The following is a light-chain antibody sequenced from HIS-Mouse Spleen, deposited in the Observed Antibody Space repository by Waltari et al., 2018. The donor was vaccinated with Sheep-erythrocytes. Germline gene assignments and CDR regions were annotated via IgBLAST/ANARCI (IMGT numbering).Light chain of an antibody. CDR2: DVS. J-gene: IGLJ1*01. V-gene: IGLV2-11*01. CDR3: CSYAGSYNHV. Sequence: QSALTQPRSVSGSPGQSVTISCTGTSSDVGGYNYVSWYQQHPGNAPKLMIYDVSKRPSGVPDRFSGSKSGNTAPLTISGLQAEDEADYYCCSYAGSYNHVFATGTKVTVL. CDR1: SSDVGGYNY.